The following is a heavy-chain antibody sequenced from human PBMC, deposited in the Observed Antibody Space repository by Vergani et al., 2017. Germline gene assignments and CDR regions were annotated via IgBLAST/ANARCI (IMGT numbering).Heavy chain of an antibody. CDR1: GYTFTGYY. Sequence: QVQLVQSGAEVKKPGASVKVSCKASGYTFTGYYMHWVRQAPGQGLEWMGWINPNSGGTNYAQKVQGRVTMTRDTSISTAYMERSRLRSDDTAVYYCARDGGYCTNGVCLLFDYWGQGTLVTVSS. D-gene: IGHD2-8*01. CDR3: ARDGGYCTNGVCLLFDY. CDR2: INPNSGGT. V-gene: IGHV1-2*02. J-gene: IGHJ4*02.